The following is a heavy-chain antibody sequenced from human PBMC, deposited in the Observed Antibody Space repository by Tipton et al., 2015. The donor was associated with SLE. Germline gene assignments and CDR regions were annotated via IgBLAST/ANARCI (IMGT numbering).Heavy chain of an antibody. CDR2: IYYSGST. Sequence: TLSLTCTVSGGSISSYYWSWIRQPPGKGLEWIGYIYYSGSTNYNPSLMSRVTISVDTSKNQFSLKLSSVTAADTAVYYCARGEAMATIVAFDIWGQGTMVTVSS. D-gene: IGHD5-24*01. V-gene: IGHV4-59*01. CDR1: GGSISSYY. J-gene: IGHJ3*02. CDR3: ARGEAMATIVAFDI.